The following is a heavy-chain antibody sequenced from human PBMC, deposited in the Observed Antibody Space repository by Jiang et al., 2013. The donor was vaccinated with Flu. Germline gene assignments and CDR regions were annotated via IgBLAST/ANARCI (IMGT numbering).Heavy chain of an antibody. CDR3: ARAPHFASGGFYDY. D-gene: IGHD3-10*01. Sequence: TISRDNAENSVYLQMNSLRAEDTAVYYCARAPHFASGGFYDYWGQGTLVTVSS. J-gene: IGHJ4*02. V-gene: IGHV3-11*06.